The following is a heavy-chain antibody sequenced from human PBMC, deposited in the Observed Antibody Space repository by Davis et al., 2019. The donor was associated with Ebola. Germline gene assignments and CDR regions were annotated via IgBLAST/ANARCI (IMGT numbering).Heavy chain of an antibody. CDR2: LYSGGST. CDR1: GFTVSSNH. V-gene: IGHV3-53*01. CDR3: AKDFSGGYSYGTDWYFDL. Sequence: GSLRLSCVASGFTVSSNHMSWVRQAPGKGLEWVSILYSGGSTYYADSVKGRFTISRDNSKNTLYLQMNSLRAEDTAVYYCAKDFSGGYSYGTDWYFDLWGHGTLVTVSS. D-gene: IGHD5-18*01. J-gene: IGHJ2*01.